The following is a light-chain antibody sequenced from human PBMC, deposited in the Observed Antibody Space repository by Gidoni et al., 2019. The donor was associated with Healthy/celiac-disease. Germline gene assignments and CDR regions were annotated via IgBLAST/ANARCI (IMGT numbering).Light chain of an antibody. CDR2: DAA. CDR1: QSNSSY. J-gene: IGKJ1*01. V-gene: IGKV1-39*01. CDR3: QKSYSNPQRT. Sequence: DIQMTQSPSSLSASVGDRVTITCRASQSNSSYLNWYQQKLGQAPKLLLYDAASLQSGVPSGFSGSGSGTDFTLTNSSLQPEDFATYYCQKSYSNPQRTFGQGTKVEIK.